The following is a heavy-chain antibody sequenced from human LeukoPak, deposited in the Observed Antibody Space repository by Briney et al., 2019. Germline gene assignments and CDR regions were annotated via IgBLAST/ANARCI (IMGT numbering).Heavy chain of an antibody. CDR2: ISSSGSTI. Sequence: GGSLRLSCAASGFTFSSYEMNWVRQAPGKGLEWVSYISSSGSTIYYADSVKGRFTISRDNAKNSLYLQMNSLRAEDTAVYYCAREGRPRWLQFLGYWGQGTLVTVSS. CDR3: AREGRPRWLQFLGY. D-gene: IGHD5-24*01. CDR1: GFTFSSYE. V-gene: IGHV3-48*03. J-gene: IGHJ4*02.